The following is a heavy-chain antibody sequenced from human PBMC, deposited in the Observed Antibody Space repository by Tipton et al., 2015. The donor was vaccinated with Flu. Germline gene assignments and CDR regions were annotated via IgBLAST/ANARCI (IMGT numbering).Heavy chain of an antibody. Sequence: QLVQSGGEVKKPGASVKLSCKASGYTFSRHIITWVRQAPGQGLEWMGWISAYTGDTNYAQKFQGRVTMTTDTSTTTAYMELRSLRSDDTALYYCARQIYSTGELDYDYYFMDVWGKGTTVTVSS. J-gene: IGHJ6*03. CDR1: GYTFSRHI. CDR3: ARQIYSTGELDYDYYFMDV. V-gene: IGHV1-18*04. D-gene: IGHD6-25*01. CDR2: ISAYTGDT.